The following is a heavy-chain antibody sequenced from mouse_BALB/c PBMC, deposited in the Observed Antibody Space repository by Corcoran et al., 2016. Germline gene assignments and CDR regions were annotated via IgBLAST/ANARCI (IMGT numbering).Heavy chain of an antibody. D-gene: IGHD1-1*01. Sequence: EVQLQESGPSLVKPSQTLSLTCSVTGDSINSGYWNWIRKFPGNKLEYMGYISYSGSTYYNPSLKSRISITRDTSKNQYYLQLNSVTTEDTATYYCAREGSSYAMDYWGQGTSVTVSS. CDR2: ISYSGST. J-gene: IGHJ4*01. V-gene: IGHV3-8*02. CDR3: AREGSSYAMDY. CDR1: GDSINSGY.